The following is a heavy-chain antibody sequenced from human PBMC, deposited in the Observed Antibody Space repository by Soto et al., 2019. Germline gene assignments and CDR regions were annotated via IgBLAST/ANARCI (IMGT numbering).Heavy chain of an antibody. Sequence: EVQLLESGGGLVQPGGSLRLSCAASGFTFSSYAMRWVRQAPVKGLEWVSAISGSGGSTYYADSVKGRFTISRDNSKNSPYLELSRRRSKTTAVNYCARRGSGSYDDWWGQGTLV. D-gene: IGHD1-26*01. J-gene: IGHJ4*02. CDR2: ISGSGGST. V-gene: IGHV3-23*01. CDR1: GFTFSSYA. CDR3: ARRGSGSYDDW.